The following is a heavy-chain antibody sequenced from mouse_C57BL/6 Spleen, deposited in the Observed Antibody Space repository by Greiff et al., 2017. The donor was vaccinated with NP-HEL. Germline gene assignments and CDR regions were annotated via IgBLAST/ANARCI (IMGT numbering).Heavy chain of an antibody. V-gene: IGHV1-69*01. J-gene: IGHJ2*01. CDR2: IDPSDSYT. Sequence: QVQLKQPGAELVMPGASVKLSCKASGYTFTSYWMHWVKQRPGQGLEWIGEIDPSDSYTNYNQKFKGKSTLTVDKSSSTAYMQLSSLTSEDSAVYYCARDTTVVEYYFDYWGQGTTLTVSS. CDR1: GYTFTSYW. CDR3: ARDTTVVEYYFDY. D-gene: IGHD1-1*01.